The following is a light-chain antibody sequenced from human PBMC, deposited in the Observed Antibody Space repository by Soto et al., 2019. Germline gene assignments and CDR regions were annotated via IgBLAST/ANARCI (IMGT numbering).Light chain of an antibody. CDR3: TSYVGNDIWV. CDR1: SSDVGAYKY. Sequence: QSALTQPPSASGSPGQSVTISCTGTSSDVGAYKYVSWYQQYPGKPPKLMIYEVTKRPSGVPDRFSGSKSGNTASLPVSGLQAEDEADYYCTSYVGNDIWVFGGGTKLTVL. CDR2: EVT. V-gene: IGLV2-8*01. J-gene: IGLJ3*02.